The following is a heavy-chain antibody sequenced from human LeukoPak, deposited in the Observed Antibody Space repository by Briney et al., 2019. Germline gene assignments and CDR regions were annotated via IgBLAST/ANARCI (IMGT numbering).Heavy chain of an antibody. CDR1: GGSISSGSYY. CDR3: ARRTRYFDWSTTLDAFDI. V-gene: IGHV4-61*02. J-gene: IGHJ3*02. Sequence: SETLSLTCTVSGGSISSGSYYWSWIRQPAGKGLEWIGRIYTTGSTNYNPSLRSRVTISVDTSKNQFSLKLSSVTAADTAVYYCARRTRYFDWSTTLDAFDIWGQGTMVTVSS. CDR2: IYTTGST. D-gene: IGHD3-9*01.